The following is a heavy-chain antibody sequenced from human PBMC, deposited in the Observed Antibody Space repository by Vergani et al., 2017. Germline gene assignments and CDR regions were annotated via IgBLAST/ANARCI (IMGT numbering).Heavy chain of an antibody. CDR2: IWYDGSNK. CDR1: GFTFSSYG. Sequence: QVQLVESGGGVVQPGRSLRLSCAASGFTFSSYGMHWVRQAAGKGLEWVAVIWYDGSNKYYADSVKGRFTISRDNSKNTLYLQMNSLRAEDTAVYYCARGSYGSGSYFDYWGQGTLVTVSS. CDR3: ARGSYGSGSYFDY. V-gene: IGHV3-33*01. J-gene: IGHJ4*02. D-gene: IGHD3-10*01.